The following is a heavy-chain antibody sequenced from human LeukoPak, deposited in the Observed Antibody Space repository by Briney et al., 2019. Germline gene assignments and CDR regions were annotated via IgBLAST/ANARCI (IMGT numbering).Heavy chain of an antibody. D-gene: IGHD1-1*01. V-gene: IGHV1-2*02. J-gene: IGHJ3*02. CDR3: ARAGYGLERRSAFDI. CDR2: INPNSGGT. Sequence: ASVKVSCTASGYTFTGYYMHWVRQAPGQGLEWMGWINPNSGGTNYAQKFQGRVTMTRDTSISTAYMELSRLRSDDTAVYYCARAGYGLERRSAFDIWGQGTMVTVSS. CDR1: GYTFTGYY.